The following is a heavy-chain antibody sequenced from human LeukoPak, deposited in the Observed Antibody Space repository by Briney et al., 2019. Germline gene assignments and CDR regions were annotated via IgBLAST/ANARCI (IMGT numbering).Heavy chain of an antibody. CDR3: TRDLMDFDYGDKGGNY. J-gene: IGHJ4*02. CDR2: INTDGSNT. CDR1: GFAFSSHW. V-gene: IGHV3-74*01. Sequence: GGPLRLSCAASGFAFSSHWMHWGRQVPGKGLVWLSRINTDGSNTIYADSVEGRFTTSRDNVKNTLYLQMNRLRAEDTAVYYCTRDLMDFDYGDKGGNYWGQGTLVTVSS. D-gene: IGHD4-23*01.